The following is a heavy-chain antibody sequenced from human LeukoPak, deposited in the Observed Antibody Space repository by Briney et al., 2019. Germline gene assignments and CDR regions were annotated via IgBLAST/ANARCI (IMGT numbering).Heavy chain of an antibody. V-gene: IGHV1-69*13. CDR3: ASLGSITIFGVVTTDAFDI. Sequence: SVKLSCKASGGTFSSYAISWVRQAPGQGLEWMGGIIPIFGTANYAQKFQGRVTITADESTSTAYMELSSLRSEDTAVYYCASLGSITIFGVVTTDAFDIWGQGTMVTVSS. D-gene: IGHD3-3*01. CDR2: IIPIFGTA. CDR1: GGTFSSYA. J-gene: IGHJ3*02.